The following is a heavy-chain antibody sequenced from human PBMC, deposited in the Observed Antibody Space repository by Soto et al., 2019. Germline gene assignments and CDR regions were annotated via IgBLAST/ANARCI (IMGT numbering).Heavy chain of an antibody. V-gene: IGHV5-51*01. CDR3: ARLPVKGRYFDWLVY. J-gene: IGHJ4*02. CDR2: IYPGDSDT. Sequence: GESLKISCKGSGYSFTSYWIGWGRQMPGKGLEWMGIIYPGDSDTRYSPSFQGQVTISADKSISTAYLQWSSLKASDTAMYYCARLPVKGRYFDWLVYWGQGTLVTVSS. CDR1: GYSFTSYW. D-gene: IGHD3-9*01.